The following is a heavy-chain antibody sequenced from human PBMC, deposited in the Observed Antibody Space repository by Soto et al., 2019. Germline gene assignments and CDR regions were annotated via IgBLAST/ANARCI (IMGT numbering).Heavy chain of an antibody. CDR2: IIPIFGTA. V-gene: IGHV1-69*13. Sequence: ASVKVSCKASGGTFSSYAISWVRQAPGQGLEWMGGIIPIFGTANYAQKFQGRVTITADESTSTAYMELSSLRSEDTAVYYCARTGDTAMAIDYWGQGTLVTVSS. J-gene: IGHJ4*02. CDR1: GGTFSSYA. D-gene: IGHD5-18*01. CDR3: ARTGDTAMAIDY.